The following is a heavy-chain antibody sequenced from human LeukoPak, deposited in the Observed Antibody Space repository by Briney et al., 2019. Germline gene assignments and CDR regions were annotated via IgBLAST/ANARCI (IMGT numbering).Heavy chain of an antibody. CDR3: ARVPYGDYVVDY. CDR1: GGSISSGGYY. V-gene: IGHV4-31*03. D-gene: IGHD4-17*01. CDR2: IYYSGST. Sequence: SQTLSLTCTVSGGSISSGGYYWSWIRQHPGTGLEWIGYIYYSGSTYYNPSLKSRVTISVDTSKNQFSLKLSSVTAADTAVYYCARVPYGDYVVDYWGQGTLVTVSS. J-gene: IGHJ4*02.